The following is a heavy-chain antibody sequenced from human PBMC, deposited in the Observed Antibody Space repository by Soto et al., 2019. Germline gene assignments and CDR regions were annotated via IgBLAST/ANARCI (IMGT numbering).Heavy chain of an antibody. CDR1: GGTFSSYA. V-gene: IGHV1-69*01. Sequence: VKVSCKASGGTFSSYAISWVRQAPGQGLEWMGGIIPIFGTANYAQKFQGRVTITADESTSTAYMELSSPRSEDTAVYYCARGGLLGFRDSHPWFDPWGQGTLVTVSS. CDR3: ARGGLLGFRDSHPWFDP. D-gene: IGHD2-15*01. CDR2: IIPIFGTA. J-gene: IGHJ5*02.